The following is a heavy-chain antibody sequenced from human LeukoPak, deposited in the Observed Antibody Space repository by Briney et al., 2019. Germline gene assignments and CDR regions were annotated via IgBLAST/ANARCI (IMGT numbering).Heavy chain of an antibody. Sequence: GGSLRLSCAASGFTFSGHAIHWVRQAPGKGLEWVAVISYDGSIKYHADSVKGRFTISRDNSKNTVSLHMNSLRAEDTAVYYCARCFHGSGTYYKIPPGYWGQGTLVTVSS. CDR3: ARCFHGSGTYYKIPPGY. D-gene: IGHD3-10*01. CDR1: GFTFSGHA. V-gene: IGHV3-30*01. CDR2: ISYDGSIK. J-gene: IGHJ4*02.